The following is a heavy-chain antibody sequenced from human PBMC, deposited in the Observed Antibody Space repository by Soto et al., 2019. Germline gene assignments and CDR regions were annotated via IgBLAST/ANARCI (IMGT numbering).Heavy chain of an antibody. CDR1: GGTFSSYA. V-gene: IGHV1-69*13. J-gene: IGHJ4*02. CDR2: IIPIFGTA. CDR3: ARVPNGDPLFDY. Sequence: SVNVSCKASGGTFSSYAISWVRQAPGQGLEWMGGIIPIFGTANYAQKFQGRVTITADESTSTAYMELSSLRSEDTAVYYCARVPNGDPLFDYWGQGTLVTVSS. D-gene: IGHD4-17*01.